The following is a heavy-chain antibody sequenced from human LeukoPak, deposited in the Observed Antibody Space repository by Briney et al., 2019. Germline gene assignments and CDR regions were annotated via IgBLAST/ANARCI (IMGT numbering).Heavy chain of an antibody. V-gene: IGHV4-31*03. CDR2: IYYSGST. J-gene: IGHJ4*02. D-gene: IGHD3-10*01. Sequence: PSETLSLTCTVSGGSISSGGYYWSWIRQHPGKGLEWIGYIYYSGSTYYNPSLKSRVTISVDTSKNQFSLKLSSVTAADTAVYHCARDFPLGSGTFSWGQGTLVTVSS. CDR3: ARDFPLGSGTFS. CDR1: GGSISSGGYY.